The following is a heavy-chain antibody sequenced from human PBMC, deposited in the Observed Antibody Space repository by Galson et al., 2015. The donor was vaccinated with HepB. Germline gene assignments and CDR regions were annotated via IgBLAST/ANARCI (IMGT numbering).Heavy chain of an antibody. D-gene: IGHD2-2*01. V-gene: IGHV1-69*04. CDR3: ASGRYCSSTSCSTGYSYGYMYYMDV. CDR1: GGTFSSYA. CDR2: IIPILGIA. J-gene: IGHJ6*03. Sequence: SVKVSCKASGGTFSSYAISWVRQAPGQGLEWMGRIIPILGIANYAQKFQGRVTITADKSTSTAYMELSSLRSEDTAVYYCASGRYCSSTSCSTGYSYGYMYYMDVWGKGTTVTVSS.